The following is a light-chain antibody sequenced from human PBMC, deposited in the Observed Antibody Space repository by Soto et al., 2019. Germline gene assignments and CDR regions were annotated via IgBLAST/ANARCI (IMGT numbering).Light chain of an antibody. CDR1: QCVSSSY. CDR2: GAS. CDR3: QQYGSSRLT. Sequence: EIVLTQSPGTLSLSPGERATLSCRASQCVSSSYLAWYQQKPGQAPRLLIYGASSRATGIPDRFSGSGSVTDFTLTISRLEPEDFAVYYCQQYGSSRLTFGGGTKVEIK. V-gene: IGKV3-20*01. J-gene: IGKJ4*01.